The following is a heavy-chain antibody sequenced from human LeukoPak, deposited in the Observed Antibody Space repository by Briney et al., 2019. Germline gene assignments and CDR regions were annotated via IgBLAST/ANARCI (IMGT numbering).Heavy chain of an antibody. J-gene: IGHJ5*02. CDR1: GGSFSGYY. D-gene: IGHD1-26*01. V-gene: IGHV4-34*01. Sequence: SETLSLTCAVYGGSFSGYYWSWTRQPPGKGLEWIGEINHSGSTNYNPSLKSRVTISVDTSKNQFSLKLSSVTAADTAVYYCARARTEYSGSYHWFDPWGQGTLVTVSS. CDR2: INHSGST. CDR3: ARARTEYSGSYHWFDP.